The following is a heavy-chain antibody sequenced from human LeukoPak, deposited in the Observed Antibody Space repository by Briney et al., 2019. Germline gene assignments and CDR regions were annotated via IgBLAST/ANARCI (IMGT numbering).Heavy chain of an antibody. J-gene: IGHJ5*02. CDR2: INHSGST. CDR1: GGSFSGYY. Sequence: KPSETLSLTCAVYGGSFSGYYWSWIRQPPGKGLEWIGEINHSGSTNNNPSLRSRVTISVDTSKNQFSLKLSSVTAADTAVYYCARAPSAITIFGVVPMANRQFDPWGQGTLVTVSS. CDR3: ARAPSAITIFGVVPMANRQFDP. D-gene: IGHD3-3*01. V-gene: IGHV4-34*01.